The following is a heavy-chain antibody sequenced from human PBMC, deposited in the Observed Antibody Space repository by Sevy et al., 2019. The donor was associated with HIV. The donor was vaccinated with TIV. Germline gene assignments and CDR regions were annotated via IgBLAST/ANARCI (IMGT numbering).Heavy chain of an antibody. Sequence: GGSLRLSCTASGFTFGDYAMSWVRQAPGKGLEWVGFIRSKAYGGTTEYAASVKGRFTISRDDSKSIAYLQMNSLKTEGTAVYYCTRDIGYCSSTSCFHGGAFDIWGQGTMVTVSS. CDR2: IRSKAYGGTT. J-gene: IGHJ3*02. V-gene: IGHV3-49*04. CDR3: TRDIGYCSSTSCFHGGAFDI. D-gene: IGHD2-2*01. CDR1: GFTFGDYA.